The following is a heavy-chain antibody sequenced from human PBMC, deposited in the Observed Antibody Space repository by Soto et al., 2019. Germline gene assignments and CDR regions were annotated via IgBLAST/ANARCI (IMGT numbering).Heavy chain of an antibody. D-gene: IGHD6-6*01. Sequence: GGSLRLSCAASGFTFSNSDIHWVRQAPGKGLEWVAIISYGGSNKYYADSVKGRFTISRDNSKNTLYLQMNSLRAEDTAVYYCAKDGGYSSSSRGMDVWGQGTTVTVSS. CDR2: ISYGGSNK. J-gene: IGHJ6*02. CDR3: AKDGGYSSSSRGMDV. V-gene: IGHV3-30*18. CDR1: GFTFSNSD.